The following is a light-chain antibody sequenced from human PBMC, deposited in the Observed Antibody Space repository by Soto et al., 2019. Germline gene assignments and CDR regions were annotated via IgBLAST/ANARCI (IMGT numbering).Light chain of an antibody. CDR2: KDS. Sequence: SYELTQPPSVSVSPGQAASITCSGYNLGDKYVTWYQHKPGQSPILVIYKDSLRPSGITARFSGSNSGDTATLTISGTQALDEADYYCQAWDTSAGFFGGGTKVTVL. CDR1: NLGDKY. J-gene: IGLJ2*01. V-gene: IGLV3-1*01. CDR3: QAWDTSAGF.